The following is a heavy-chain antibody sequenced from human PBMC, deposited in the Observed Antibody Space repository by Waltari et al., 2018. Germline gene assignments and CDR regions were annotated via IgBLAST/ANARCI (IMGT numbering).Heavy chain of an antibody. Sequence: QVQLQQWGAGLLKPSETLSLTCAVYGGSFSGYYWSWIRQPPGKGLEWIGEINHRGSPNSNPSLKSRVTISVDTSKNQFSLKRSSGTAADTAVYYCARGGGSYRNWFDPWGQGTLVTVSS. V-gene: IGHV4-34*01. J-gene: IGHJ5*02. CDR1: GGSFSGYY. CDR2: INHRGSP. CDR3: ARGGGSYRNWFDP. D-gene: IGHD1-26*01.